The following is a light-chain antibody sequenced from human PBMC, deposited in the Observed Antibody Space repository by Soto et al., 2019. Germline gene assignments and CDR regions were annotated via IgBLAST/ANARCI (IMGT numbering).Light chain of an antibody. Sequence: QSVLTQPPSVSGAPGQRVTISCTGSSSNIGAGYDVHWYQQLPGTAPKLLIYGNSNRPSGVPDRFSGSKSGTSASLAITGLRAEDEADYYCQSYDSSLSVDVVFGGGTKLTVL. J-gene: IGLJ2*01. CDR3: QSYDSSLSVDVV. CDR1: SSNIGAGYD. V-gene: IGLV1-40*01. CDR2: GNS.